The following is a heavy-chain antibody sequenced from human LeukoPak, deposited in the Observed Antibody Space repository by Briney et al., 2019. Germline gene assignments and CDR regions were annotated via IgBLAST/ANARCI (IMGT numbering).Heavy chain of an antibody. CDR3: ARLNFGDDY. CDR1: GFTVSSNY. CDR2: IYGSTSA. V-gene: IGHV3-66*01. Sequence: GWSLRLSCAASGFTVSSNYINWVRQAPGKGLEWVSLIYGSTSADYADSVKGRFTISRDTSMNTVYLQMNSLRAEDTAVYYCARLNFGDDYWGQGTLVTVSS. D-gene: IGHD4-17*01. J-gene: IGHJ4*02.